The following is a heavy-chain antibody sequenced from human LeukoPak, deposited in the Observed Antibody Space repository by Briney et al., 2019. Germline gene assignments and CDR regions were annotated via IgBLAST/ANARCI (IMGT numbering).Heavy chain of an antibody. Sequence: SETLSLTCAVYGGSFSGYYWSWIRQPPGKGLEWIGEINHSGSTNYNPSLKSRVTISVDTSKNQFSLKLSSVTAADTAVYYCARVTYYGMDVWGQGTTVTVSS. CDR3: ARVTYYGMDV. CDR2: INHSGST. J-gene: IGHJ6*02. V-gene: IGHV4-34*01. CDR1: GGSFSGYY.